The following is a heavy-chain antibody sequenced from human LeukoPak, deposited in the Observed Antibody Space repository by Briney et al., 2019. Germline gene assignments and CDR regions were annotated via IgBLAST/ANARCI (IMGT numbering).Heavy chain of an antibody. V-gene: IGHV3-21*01. J-gene: IGHJ4*02. CDR3: ARVGSIAAAGKPHQFIKGRLDY. CDR1: RFTFSSYS. CDR2: ISSSSSYI. D-gene: IGHD6-13*01. Sequence: GGSLRLSCAASRFTFSSYSMNWVRQAPGKGLEWVSSISSSSSYIYYADSVRGRFTISRDNAKNSLYLQMNSLRAEDTAVYYCARVGSIAAAGKPHQFIKGRLDYWGQGTLVTVSS.